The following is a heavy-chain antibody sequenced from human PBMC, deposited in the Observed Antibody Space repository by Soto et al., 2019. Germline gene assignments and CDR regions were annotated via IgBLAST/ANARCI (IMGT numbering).Heavy chain of an antibody. V-gene: IGHV1-2*02. CDR1: GYTFTGYY. Sequence: GVSVQVSCKASGYTFTGYYMHWVRQAPGQGLEWMGWINPKSGATNYAQNFQGRVTMTRDTSISTAYMELSRLRSDDTAVYYCARDRGDCSSNGCWNFDYWGHGTVVTVAS. J-gene: IGHJ4*01. CDR3: ARDRGDCSSNGCWNFDY. CDR2: INPKSGAT. D-gene: IGHD2-2*01.